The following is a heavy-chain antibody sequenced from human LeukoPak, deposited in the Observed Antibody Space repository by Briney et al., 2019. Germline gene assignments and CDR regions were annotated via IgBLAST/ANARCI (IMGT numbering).Heavy chain of an antibody. Sequence: SETLSLTCTVSGGSISSSSYYWGWIRQPPGKGLEWIGSIYYSGSTYYNPSLKSRVTISVYTSKNQFSLKLSSVTAADTAVYYCASPYYYDSSGLGYWGQGTLVTVSS. CDR1: GGSISSSSYY. CDR3: ASPYYYDSSGLGY. D-gene: IGHD3-22*01. J-gene: IGHJ4*02. CDR2: IYYSGST. V-gene: IGHV4-39*01.